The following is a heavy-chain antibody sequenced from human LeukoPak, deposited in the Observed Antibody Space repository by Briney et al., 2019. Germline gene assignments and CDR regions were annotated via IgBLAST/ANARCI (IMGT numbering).Heavy chain of an antibody. CDR1: GYSFTRNG. J-gene: IGHJ4*02. CDR2: ISPNSGNT. D-gene: IGHD3-16*01. CDR3: ARDVNYAFDY. Sequence: ASVKVSCKPSGYSFTRNGVSWVRQAPGQGLEWMAWISPNSGNTNYAQNFQDRVTLTTDTSTSTAYMELRSLRSDDTAVYYCARDVNYAFDYWGQGTLVTVSS. V-gene: IGHV1-18*01.